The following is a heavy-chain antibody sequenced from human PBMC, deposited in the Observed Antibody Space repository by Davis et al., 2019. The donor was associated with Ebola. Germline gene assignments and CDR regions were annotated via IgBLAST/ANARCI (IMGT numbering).Heavy chain of an antibody. J-gene: IGHJ3*02. D-gene: IGHD1-26*01. Sequence: PGGSLRLSCAASGFTLSSYAMHWVRQAPGKGLEWVAVISYDGSNKYYADSVKGRFTISRDNSKNTLYLQMNSLRAEDTAVYYCARVRGIVGANDAFDIWGQGTMVTVSS. CDR3: ARVRGIVGANDAFDI. CDR2: ISYDGSNK. V-gene: IGHV3-30-3*01. CDR1: GFTLSSYA.